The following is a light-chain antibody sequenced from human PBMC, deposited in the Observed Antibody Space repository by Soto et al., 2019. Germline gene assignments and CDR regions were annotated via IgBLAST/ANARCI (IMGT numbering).Light chain of an antibody. Sequence: DIVLTQSPGTLSLSPGERAILSCRASQTVNNNYVAWCQQKPGQAPRLLIYGASRRDTGIPDRFSGSASGTDFTLTISRLEPEDFAVYFCQQYSDLPMTFGQGTRLEIK. CDR2: GAS. V-gene: IGKV3-20*01. J-gene: IGKJ5*01. CDR3: QQYSDLPMT. CDR1: QTVNNNY.